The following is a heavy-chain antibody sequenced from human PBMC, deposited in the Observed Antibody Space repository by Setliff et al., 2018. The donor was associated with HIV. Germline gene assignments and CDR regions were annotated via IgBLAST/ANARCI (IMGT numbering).Heavy chain of an antibody. CDR3: ARASGDTSKFVNYYYYYMDV. D-gene: IGHD6-19*01. CDR2: INHSGST. CDR1: GGSFSGYY. J-gene: IGHJ6*03. Sequence: ETLSLTCAVYGGSFSGYYWSWIRQPPGKGLEWIGEINHSGSTNYNPSLKSRVTISVDTSKNQISLKLSSVTAADTAVYYCARASGDTSKFVNYYYYYMDVWGKGTTVTVSS. V-gene: IGHV4-34*01.